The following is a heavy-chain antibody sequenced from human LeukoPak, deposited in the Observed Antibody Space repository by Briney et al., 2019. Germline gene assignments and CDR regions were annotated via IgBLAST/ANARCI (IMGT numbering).Heavy chain of an antibody. CDR2: INYGGDT. D-gene: IGHD2-21*02. Sequence: KASETLSLTCGVDGGSFSGYDWTWVRQPPGKGLEWIGQINYGGDTNYNPSLKSRVTISVDTSKNQFSLKVTFVTAADTAVYYCARGLGWQVTPMGLFYMDVWGEGDTVIVSS. CDR1: GGSFSGYD. CDR3: ARGLGWQVTPMGLFYMDV. V-gene: IGHV4-34*01. J-gene: IGHJ6*03.